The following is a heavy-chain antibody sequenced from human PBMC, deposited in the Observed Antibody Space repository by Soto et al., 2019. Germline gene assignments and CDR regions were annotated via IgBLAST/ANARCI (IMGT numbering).Heavy chain of an antibody. CDR3: ARVRNNWNDEAFDI. CDR1: GYSISSGYY. J-gene: IGHJ3*02. V-gene: IGHV4-38-2*01. Sequence: KTSETLSLTCAVSGYSISSGYYWGCIRQPPGKGLEWIGSIYHSGSTYYNPSLKSRVTISVDTSKNQFSLKLSSVTAADTAVYYCARVRNNWNDEAFDIWGQGTMVTVSS. CDR2: IYHSGST. D-gene: IGHD1-1*01.